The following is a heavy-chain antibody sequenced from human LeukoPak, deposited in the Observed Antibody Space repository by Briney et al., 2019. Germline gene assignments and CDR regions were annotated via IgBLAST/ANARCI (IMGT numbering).Heavy chain of an antibody. V-gene: IGHV5-10-1*01. D-gene: IGHD3-10*01. CDR1: GYSFTSYW. Sequence: GESLKISSKGSGYSFTSYWISWVRQMPGKGLEWMGRIDPSDSYTNYSPSFQGHVTISADKSISTAYLQWSSLKASDTAMYYCARDYYGSGSYYKPPYYYYGMDVWGQGTTVTVSS. CDR2: IDPSDSYT. J-gene: IGHJ6*02. CDR3: ARDYYGSGSYYKPPYYYYGMDV.